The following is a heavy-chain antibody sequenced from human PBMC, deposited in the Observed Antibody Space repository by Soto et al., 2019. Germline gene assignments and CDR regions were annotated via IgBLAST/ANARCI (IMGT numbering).Heavy chain of an antibody. D-gene: IGHD3-10*01. CDR3: SRPNGGDYVFDI. CDR2: IYNSGST. Sequence: QVQLQESGPGLVKPSETLSLTCTVSGGSITSYYWSWIRQPPGKGLEWIGYIYNSGSTNYNPSLKSRVTISVDTSTNQLSLRLTSVTAADTAVYYCSRPNGGDYVFDIWGRGTMVTVSS. CDR1: GGSITSYY. J-gene: IGHJ3*02. V-gene: IGHV4-59*08.